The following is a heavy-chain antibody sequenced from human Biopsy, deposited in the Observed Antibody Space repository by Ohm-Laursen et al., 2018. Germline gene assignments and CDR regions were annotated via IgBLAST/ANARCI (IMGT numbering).Heavy chain of an antibody. J-gene: IGHJ6*02. Sequence: TQTLTLTFSFSGFSLSARGMCVSWIRQAPGKALEWLARVDWDDYKDYSASLQTKLSISKDTSNDQVVLTVNNVDPADTATYYCARTPVLIVSAGLVYRHRRHLQGMDVWGQGIAVTVS. V-gene: IGHV2-70*11. D-gene: IGHD6-13*01. CDR3: ARTPVLIVSAGLVYRHRRHLQGMDV. CDR1: GFSLSARGMC. CDR2: VDWDDYK.